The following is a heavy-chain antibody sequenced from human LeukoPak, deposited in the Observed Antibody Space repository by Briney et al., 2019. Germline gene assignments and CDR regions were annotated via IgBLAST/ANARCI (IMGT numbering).Heavy chain of an antibody. CDR3: ARDPGSNWFDP. CDR1: GGSISSGGYY. D-gene: IGHD6-25*01. CDR2: IYYSGST. J-gene: IGHJ5*02. V-gene: IGHV4-31*03. Sequence: SETPSLTCTVSGGSISSGGYYWSWIRQHPGKGLEWIGYIYYSGSTYYNPSLKSRVTISVDTSKNQFSLKLSSVTAADTAVYYCARDPGSNWFDPWGQGTLVTVSS.